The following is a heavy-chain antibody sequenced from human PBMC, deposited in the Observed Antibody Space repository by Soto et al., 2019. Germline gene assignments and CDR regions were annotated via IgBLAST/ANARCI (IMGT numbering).Heavy chain of an antibody. Sequence: QVQLQESGPGLVKPSQTLSLTCTVPGGSISSGDYYWSWIRQPPGKGLEWIGYIYYSGSTYYNPSLKSRVTXXVXAXXNQFSLKLSSVTAADTAVYYCARTFLAPYSYGMDVWGQGTTVPVSS. V-gene: IGHV4-30-4*01. CDR3: ARTFLAPYSYGMDV. J-gene: IGHJ6*02. CDR1: GGSISSGDYY. CDR2: IYYSGST. D-gene: IGHD3-16*01.